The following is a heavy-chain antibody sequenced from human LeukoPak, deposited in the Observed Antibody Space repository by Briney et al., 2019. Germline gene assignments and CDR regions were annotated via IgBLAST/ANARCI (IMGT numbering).Heavy chain of an antibody. V-gene: IGHV3-48*03. CDR1: GFTFSNYE. CDR2: ISGSGTSI. Sequence: PGGSLRLSCAASGFTFSNYEINWVRQAPGRGLEWISYISGSGTSIYHANSVKGRFTISRDNAKNSLYLQMNSLRVEDTAVYYCARDINYYGDYFDNWGQGILVTVSS. D-gene: IGHD4-17*01. J-gene: IGHJ4*02. CDR3: ARDINYYGDYFDN.